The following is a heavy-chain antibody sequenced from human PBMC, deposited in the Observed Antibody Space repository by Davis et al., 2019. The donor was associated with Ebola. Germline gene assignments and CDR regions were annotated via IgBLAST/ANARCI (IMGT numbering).Heavy chain of an antibody. CDR2: ISYDGSNK. Sequence: PGGSLRLSCAASGFTFSSYAMHWVRQAPGKGLEWVAVISYDGSNKYYADSVKGRFTISRDNSKNTLYLQMNSLRAEDTAVYYCAKDSHPHYYDSTAEYFQHWGQGTLVTVSS. J-gene: IGHJ1*01. V-gene: IGHV3-30*04. D-gene: IGHD3-22*01. CDR3: AKDSHPHYYDSTAEYFQH. CDR1: GFTFSSYA.